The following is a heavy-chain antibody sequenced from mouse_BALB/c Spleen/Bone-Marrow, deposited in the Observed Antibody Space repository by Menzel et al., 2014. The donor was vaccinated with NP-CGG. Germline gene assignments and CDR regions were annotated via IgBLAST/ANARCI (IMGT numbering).Heavy chain of an antibody. CDR3: TRDGSSRWYFDV. Sequence: QAQLQQSGAELVRPGASVTLSCKASGYTFTDYEMHWVKQTPVHGLEWIGAIDPETGGTAYNQKFKGKATLTADKSSSTAYMELRSLTSEDSAVYYCTRDGSSRWYFDVWGAGTTVTVSS. CDR2: IDPETGGT. V-gene: IGHV1-15*01. CDR1: GYTFTDYE. J-gene: IGHJ1*01. D-gene: IGHD1-1*01.